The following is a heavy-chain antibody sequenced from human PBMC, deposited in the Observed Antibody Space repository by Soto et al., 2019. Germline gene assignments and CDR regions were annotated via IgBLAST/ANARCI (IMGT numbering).Heavy chain of an antibody. CDR2: MYYSGTT. D-gene: IGHD6-19*01. CDR1: DGSMSSSSYY. CDR3: ARRTAVALRTFDD. Sequence: SALQSHTCPVSDGSMSSSSYYWGRIRQSPGKGLEWIWSMYYSGTTYYNPSLESRVTISMDTSKNQLSLKLRSVTAADTAVYYCARRTAVALRTFDDWGQGTLVTVSS. J-gene: IGHJ4*02. V-gene: IGHV4-39*01.